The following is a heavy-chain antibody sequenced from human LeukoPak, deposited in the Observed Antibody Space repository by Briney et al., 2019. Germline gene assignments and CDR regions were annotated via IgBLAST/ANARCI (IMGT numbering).Heavy chain of an antibody. CDR1: GYTFTSYY. Sequence: ASVKVSCKASGYTFTSYYMHWVRQAPGQGLEWMGIINPSGGGTSYAQKFQGSVTITRDTSTSTVYMELSSLRSEDTAVYYCARGGAYCGGDCYAFDYWGQGTLVTVSS. CDR2: INPSGGGT. V-gene: IGHV1-46*01. D-gene: IGHD2-21*02. J-gene: IGHJ4*02. CDR3: ARGGAYCGGDCYAFDY.